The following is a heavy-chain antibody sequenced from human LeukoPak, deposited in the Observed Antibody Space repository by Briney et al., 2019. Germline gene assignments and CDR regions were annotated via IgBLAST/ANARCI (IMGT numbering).Heavy chain of an antibody. J-gene: IGHJ5*02. V-gene: IGHV1-69*10. Sequence: GASVEVSCKASGGTFISYAISWVRQAPGQGLEWMGRIIPIFGIANYAQKFQGRVTITADKSTSTAYMELSSLRSEDTAVYYCARGKSSSWSRPNWFDPWGQGTLVTVSS. CDR1: GGTFISYA. D-gene: IGHD6-13*01. CDR2: IIPIFGIA. CDR3: ARGKSSSWSRPNWFDP.